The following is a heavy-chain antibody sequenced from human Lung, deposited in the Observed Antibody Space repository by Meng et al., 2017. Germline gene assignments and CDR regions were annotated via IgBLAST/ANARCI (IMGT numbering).Heavy chain of an antibody. CDR1: GLAFRNYA. D-gene: IGHD4-17*01. V-gene: IGHV3-23*04. CDR2: ISGAGGGT. Sequence: EVKRVESGGGLVQPGGSLRLSCSVSGLAFRNYAMTWVRQAPGKGLEWVSAISGAGGGTYYADSVGGRFTISRDNSKDMLYLQMNNLRSEDTAIYYCAKGRTVTISFSDYWGQGVLVTVSS. CDR3: AKGRTVTISFSDY. J-gene: IGHJ4*02.